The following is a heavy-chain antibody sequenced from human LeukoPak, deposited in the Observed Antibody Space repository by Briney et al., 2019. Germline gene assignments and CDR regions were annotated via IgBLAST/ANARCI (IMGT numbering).Heavy chain of an antibody. D-gene: IGHD6-19*01. Sequence: SETLSLTCAVYGGSFSGYYWSWIRQPAGKGLEWIGRIYTSGNTNYNPSLKSRVTISVGTSKNQFSLKLSSVTAADTAVYYCARVRGYSSGWYLDSWGQGTLVTVSS. V-gene: IGHV4-59*10. CDR1: GGSFSGYY. J-gene: IGHJ4*02. CDR3: ARVRGYSSGWYLDS. CDR2: IYTSGNT.